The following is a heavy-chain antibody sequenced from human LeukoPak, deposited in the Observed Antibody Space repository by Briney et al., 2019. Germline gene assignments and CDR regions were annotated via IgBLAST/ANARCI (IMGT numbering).Heavy chain of an antibody. CDR3: ARDIVTTRGGGFDP. D-gene: IGHD4-11*01. CDR2: IYYSGST. Sequence: SQTLSLTCTVSGGSISSGGYYWSWLRQHPGRGLEWIGYIYYSGSTYYNPSLKSRVTISVDTSKNQFSLKLSSVTAADTAVYYCARDIVTTRGGGFDPWGQGTLVTVSS. CDR1: GGSISSGGYY. V-gene: IGHV4-31*03. J-gene: IGHJ5*01.